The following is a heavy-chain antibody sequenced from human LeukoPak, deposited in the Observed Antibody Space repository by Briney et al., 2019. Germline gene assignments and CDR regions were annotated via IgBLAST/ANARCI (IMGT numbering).Heavy chain of an antibody. Sequence: PGGSLRLSCTASGFIFNNYGMNWVRQAPGKGLEWISYIKGRSDTIHYADSVKGRFTISRDNAKNTLSLQMTSLRAEDTAVYYCAKVGVAKYWGQGTLVTVSS. CDR2: IKGRSDTI. J-gene: IGHJ4*02. CDR3: AKVGVAKY. D-gene: IGHD1-26*01. V-gene: IGHV3-48*01. CDR1: GFIFNNYG.